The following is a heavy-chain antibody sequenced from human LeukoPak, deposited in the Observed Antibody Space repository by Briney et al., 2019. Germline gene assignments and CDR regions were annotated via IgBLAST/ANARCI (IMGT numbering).Heavy chain of an antibody. V-gene: IGHV4-39*01. J-gene: IGHJ5*02. Sequence: SETLSLTCTVSGGSISSSSYYWGWIRQPPGKGLEWIGSIYYSGSTYYNPSLKSRVTISVDTSKNQFSLKLSSVTAADTAVYYCARHAGTPEAYCGGDCYLYWFDPWGQGTLVTVSS. CDR2: IYYSGST. CDR1: GGSISSSSYY. D-gene: IGHD2-21*02. CDR3: ARHAGTPEAYCGGDCYLYWFDP.